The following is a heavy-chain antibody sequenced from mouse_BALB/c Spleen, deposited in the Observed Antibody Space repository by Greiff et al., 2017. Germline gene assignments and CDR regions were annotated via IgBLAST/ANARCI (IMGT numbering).Heavy chain of an antibody. J-gene: IGHJ4*01. D-gene: IGHD1-2*01. Sequence: EVQVVESGGGLVQPGGSLKLSCAASGFTFSSYGMSWVRQTPDKKLELVATINSNGGSTYYPDSVKGRFTISRDNAKNTLYLQMSSLKSEDTAMYYCARVYYGYGAMDYWGQGTSVTVSS. CDR2: INSNGGST. V-gene: IGHV5-6-3*01. CDR1: GFTFSSYG. CDR3: ARVYYGYGAMDY.